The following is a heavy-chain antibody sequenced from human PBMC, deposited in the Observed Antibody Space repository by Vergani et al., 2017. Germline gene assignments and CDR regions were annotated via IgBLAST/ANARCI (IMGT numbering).Heavy chain of an antibody. CDR1: GFTFNHYA. CDR2: ISGSGGST. Sequence: EVQLLESGGDLVQPGGSLRLSCAASGFTFNHYAMNWVRQAPGKGLEWVSGISGSGGSTYYAGSVKGRFTISRDSSKNTLYLQMNSLRAEDTAVYYCARDLPHYYYYGMDVWGQGTTVTVSS. J-gene: IGHJ6*02. V-gene: IGHV3-23*01. CDR3: ARDLPHYYYYGMDV.